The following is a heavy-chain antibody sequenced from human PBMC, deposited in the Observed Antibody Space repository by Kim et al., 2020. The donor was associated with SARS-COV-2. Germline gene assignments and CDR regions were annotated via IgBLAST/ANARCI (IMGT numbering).Heavy chain of an antibody. D-gene: IGHD5-18*01. Sequence: RVTISVDTSKNQFSLKLSSVTAADTAVYYCARLGGDTAMANWYYYYGMDVWGQGTTVTVSS. J-gene: IGHJ6*02. V-gene: IGHV4-59*08. CDR3: ARLGGDTAMANWYYYYGMDV.